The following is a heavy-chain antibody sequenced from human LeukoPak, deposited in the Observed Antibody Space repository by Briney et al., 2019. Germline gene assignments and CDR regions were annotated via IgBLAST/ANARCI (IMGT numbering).Heavy chain of an antibody. CDR1: GFTFSSYA. J-gene: IGHJ4*02. CDR3: AMWIQVWKFDY. V-gene: IGHV3-30-3*01. CDR2: ISYDGSNK. Sequence: PGRSLRLSCAASGFTFSSYAMHWVRQAPGEGLEWVAVISYDGSNKYYADSVKGRFTISRDNSKNTLYLQMNSLRAEDTAVYYCAMWIQVWKFDYWGQGTLVTVSS. D-gene: IGHD5-18*01.